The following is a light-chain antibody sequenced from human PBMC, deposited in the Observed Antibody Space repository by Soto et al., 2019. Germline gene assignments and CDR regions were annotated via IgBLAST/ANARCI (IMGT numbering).Light chain of an antibody. J-gene: IGLJ1*01. CDR1: SSDVGAYNS. CDR2: KGT. V-gene: IGLV2-23*01. CDR3: CSSASESTYD. Sequence: SVLAQPASVSGSPGQSITISCTGTSSDVGAYNSVSWYQQHPHRAPQVIIYKGTQRPSGVSNRFSGSTSGNAASLTISAHPADDEADYFCCSSASESTYDFGNGTKVTV.